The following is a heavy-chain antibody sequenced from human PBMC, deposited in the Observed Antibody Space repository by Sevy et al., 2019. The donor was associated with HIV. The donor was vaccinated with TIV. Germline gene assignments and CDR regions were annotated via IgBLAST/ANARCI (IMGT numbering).Heavy chain of an antibody. V-gene: IGHV1-46*03. D-gene: IGHD3-3*01. Sequence: ASVKVSCKASGYTFTSYYMHWVRQAPGQGLEWMGVINPSGDGTTYAQKYQGRITLTRDTSTSTIYMELTSLSSEDTAVYYCARPAGNYEDFFDYWGQGTLVTVSS. J-gene: IGHJ4*02. CDR1: GYTFTSYY. CDR2: INPSGDGT. CDR3: ARPAGNYEDFFDY.